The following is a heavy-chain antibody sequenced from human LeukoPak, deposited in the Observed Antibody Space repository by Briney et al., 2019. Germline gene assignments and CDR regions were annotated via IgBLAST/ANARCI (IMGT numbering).Heavy chain of an antibody. CDR2: VYYSGST. CDR3: ARRVVKDDYFDY. V-gene: IGHV4-31*03. Sequence: TLSLTCTVSGGSISSGGYYWSWIRQHPGKGLEWIGYVYYSGSTYYNPSLKSRVTISVDTSKNQFSLKLSSVTAADTAVYYCARRVVKDDYFDYWGQGALVTVSS. D-gene: IGHD4-23*01. J-gene: IGHJ4*02. CDR1: GGSISSGGYY.